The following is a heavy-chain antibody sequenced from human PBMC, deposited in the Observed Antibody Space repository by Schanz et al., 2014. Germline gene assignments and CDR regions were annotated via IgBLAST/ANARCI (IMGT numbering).Heavy chain of an antibody. CDR3: ARIGGSVFDY. D-gene: IGHD3-10*01. J-gene: IGHJ4*02. CDR1: GFTFSSYA. Sequence: EMQLLESGGGLVQPGGSLRLSCAASGFTFSSYAMSWVRQAPGKGLEWVSAISGGGGTIYYADSVKGRFTISRDNSKNSLYLQMNSLRAEDTAVYYCARIGGSVFDYWAQGTLVTVSS. CDR2: ISGGGGTI. V-gene: IGHV3-23*01.